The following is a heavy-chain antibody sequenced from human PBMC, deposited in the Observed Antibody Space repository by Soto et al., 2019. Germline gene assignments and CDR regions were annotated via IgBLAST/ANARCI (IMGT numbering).Heavy chain of an antibody. V-gene: IGHV3-23*01. J-gene: IGHJ4*02. Sequence: GGSLRLSCAASGFTFSSYAMSWVRQAPGKGLEWVSAISGSGGSTYYADSVKGRFTISRDNSKNTLYLQMNSLRAEDTAVYYCAQDSDSRFVVVPAAIYYWGQGTLVTVSS. CDR3: AQDSDSRFVVVPAAIYY. CDR1: GFTFSSYA. CDR2: ISGSGGST. D-gene: IGHD2-2*01.